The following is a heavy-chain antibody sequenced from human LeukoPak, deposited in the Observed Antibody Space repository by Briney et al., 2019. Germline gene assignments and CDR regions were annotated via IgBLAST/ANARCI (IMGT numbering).Heavy chain of an antibody. J-gene: IGHJ4*02. V-gene: IGHV3-66*01. CDR3: ATTRDGYKETPGFDF. Sequence: GGSLRLSCAASGFSVSSNYMSWVRQAPGKGLEWVSVIYGDGITKYYADSVKGRFTISRDNSKNTLYLQMNNLRAEDTALYYCATTRDGYKETPGFDFWGQGTLVTVSS. CDR1: GFSVSSNY. D-gene: IGHD5-24*01. CDR2: IYGDGIT.